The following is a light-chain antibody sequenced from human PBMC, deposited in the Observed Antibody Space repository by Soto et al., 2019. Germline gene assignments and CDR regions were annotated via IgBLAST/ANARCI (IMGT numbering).Light chain of an antibody. CDR3: CSYAGGYIYL. J-gene: IGLJ1*01. Sequence: HSVLAQPRSVSGSPGKSFTTSCTVTGNDVGAYNYVSWYQQHPGRPPKLMIYDVTKWPSGVPERFSGSKSGNTASLTISGLQAEDEADYFCCSYAGGYIYLFGTGTKV. V-gene: IGLV2-11*01. CDR1: GNDVGAYNY. CDR2: DVT.